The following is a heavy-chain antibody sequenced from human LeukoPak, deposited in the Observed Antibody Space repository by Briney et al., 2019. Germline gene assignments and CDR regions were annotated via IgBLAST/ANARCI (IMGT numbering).Heavy chain of an antibody. J-gene: IGHJ4*02. V-gene: IGHV3-23*01. CDR2: ISGSGAST. CDR3: AKDRELSKWDSGTH. Sequence: GGSLRLSCAASGFTFSSYAMYWVRQAPGKGLEWVSAISGSGASTYYADSVRGRFTISRDNSQNTLYLQMNSLRAEDTAVYFCAKDRELSKWDSGTHWGQGTLVTVSS. D-gene: IGHD1-26*01. CDR1: GFTFSSYA.